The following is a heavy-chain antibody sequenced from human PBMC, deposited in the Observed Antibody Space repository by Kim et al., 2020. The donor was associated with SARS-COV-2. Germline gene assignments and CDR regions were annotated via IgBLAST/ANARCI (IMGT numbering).Heavy chain of an antibody. Sequence: ASVKVSCKTSGHFFTRDSIHWVRQAPGQGLEWMGGIDCGNGNTIYSQKFQGRVTFPTDTSASTDFMELSFLRSEDSAVYYCLGGFYFDYWGQGTLVTVSS. CDR3: LGGFYFDY. D-gene: IGHD3-16*01. J-gene: IGHJ4*02. CDR1: GHFFTRDS. CDR2: IDCGNGNT. V-gene: IGHV1-3*01.